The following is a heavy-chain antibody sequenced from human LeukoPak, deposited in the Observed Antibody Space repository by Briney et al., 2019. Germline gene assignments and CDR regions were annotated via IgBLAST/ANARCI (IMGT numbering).Heavy chain of an antibody. CDR3: AKDRTFSGGDCGNFDY. D-gene: IGHD2-21*01. V-gene: IGHV3-30*02. CDR2: IWNDGSNK. CDR1: GFIFSYYS. Sequence: VKPGGSLRLSCAASGFIFSYYSMNWVRQAPGKGLEWVAFIWNDGSNKYYVDSVKGRFTISRDNTKNTLYLQVNSLRAEDTAVYYCAKDRTFSGGDCGNFDYWGQGTLVTVSS. J-gene: IGHJ4*02.